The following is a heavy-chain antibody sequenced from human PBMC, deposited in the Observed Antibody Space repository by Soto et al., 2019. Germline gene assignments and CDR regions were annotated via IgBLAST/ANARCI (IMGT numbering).Heavy chain of an antibody. Sequence: GGSLRLSCAASGFSITNAWMNWVRQAPGKGLEWVSLIYSGGSTYYADSVKGRFTISRDNSKNTLYLQMSSLRAEDTAVYYCATRPLLPGAPWGQGTMVTVSS. CDR3: ATRPLLPGAP. V-gene: IGHV3-53*01. D-gene: IGHD3-22*01. CDR2: IYSGGST. CDR1: GFSITNAW. J-gene: IGHJ3*01.